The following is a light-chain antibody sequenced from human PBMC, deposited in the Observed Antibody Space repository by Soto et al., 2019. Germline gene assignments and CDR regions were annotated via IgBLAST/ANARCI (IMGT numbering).Light chain of an antibody. V-gene: IGLV2-14*01. J-gene: IGLJ2*01. CDR3: RSYTSSSTPVV. CDR1: TSDVGGYNY. Sequence: QSVLTQPASVAGSPGQSITISCTGTTSDVGGYNYVSWYQQHPGKSPKLMIYDVSNRPSGVSNRFSGSKSGNTASLTISGLPAEDEADYYCRSYTSSSTPVVFGGGTKLTVL. CDR2: DVS.